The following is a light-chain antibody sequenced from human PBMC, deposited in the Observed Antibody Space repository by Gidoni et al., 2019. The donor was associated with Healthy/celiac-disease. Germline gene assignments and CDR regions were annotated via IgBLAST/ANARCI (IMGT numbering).Light chain of an antibody. Sequence: QSALTQPASVSGSPVQSIPISCTGTSSDVGSYNLVSWYQQHPGKAPKLMIYEGSKRPSGVSNRFSGSKSGNTASLTISGLQAEDEADYYCCSYAGSSTFEFGGGTKLTGL. V-gene: IGLV2-23*03. CDR1: SSDVGSYNL. CDR3: CSYAGSSTFE. CDR2: EGS. J-gene: IGLJ3*02.